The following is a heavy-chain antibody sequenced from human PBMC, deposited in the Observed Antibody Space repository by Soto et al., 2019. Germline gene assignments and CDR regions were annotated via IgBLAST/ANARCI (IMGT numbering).Heavy chain of an antibody. CDR3: ALSFSQTNIDV. V-gene: IGHV1-2*02. CDR1: GYTFTGYY. J-gene: IGHJ6*01. Sequence: ASVKVSCKASGYTFTGYYLHWVRQAPGQGLEWMGYINPDSGRTRYAQKFQGTVTMTRDTSITTAYLELGSLKYDDSAIFYCALSFSQTNIDVWGQGTTVTVSS. CDR2: INPDSGRT.